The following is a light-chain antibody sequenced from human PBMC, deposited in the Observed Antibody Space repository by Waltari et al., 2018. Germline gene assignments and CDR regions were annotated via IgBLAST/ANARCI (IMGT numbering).Light chain of an antibody. V-gene: IGKV1-5*03. CDR3: QQYHSDLLS. CDR1: QRIDRW. Sequence: DIQMTQSPSTLSASVGDRVTMTCRASQRIDRWLAWYQQKPGKAPRVLIYESSSLENGVPSRFSGSGFGTEFTLTINNVQPDDFATYYCQQYHSDLLSFGGGTRVEIK. CDR2: ESS. J-gene: IGKJ4*01.